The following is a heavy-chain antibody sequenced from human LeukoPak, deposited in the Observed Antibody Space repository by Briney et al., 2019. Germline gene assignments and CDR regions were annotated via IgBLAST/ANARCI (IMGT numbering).Heavy chain of an antibody. D-gene: IGHD2-2*01. CDR2: VSGNGSST. Sequence: GGSLRLSCAASGFTFSNYAMNWVRQAPGKGLEWVSVVSGNGSSTNYADSVKGRFTISRDNSKNTLYLQMNSLRAEDTAVYYCAKAVTAAGTNYWGQGTLVTVSS. CDR1: GFTFSNYA. V-gene: IGHV3-23*01. J-gene: IGHJ4*02. CDR3: AKAVTAAGTNY.